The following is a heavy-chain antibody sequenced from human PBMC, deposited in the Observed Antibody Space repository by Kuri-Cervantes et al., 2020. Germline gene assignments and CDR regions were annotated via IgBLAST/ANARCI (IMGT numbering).Heavy chain of an antibody. J-gene: IGHJ4*02. D-gene: IGHD3-10*01. CDR1: GFTFSTYG. Sequence: GESLKISCAASGFTFSTYGMHWVRQAPGKGLEWVAVIASDGRYKYYADSVKGRFTISRDNSKNTLYLQMNSLRAVDTAVYYCARDRGLLWFRELWYWGQGTLVTVSS. V-gene: IGHV3-30*03. CDR2: IASDGRYK. CDR3: ARDRGLLWFRELWY.